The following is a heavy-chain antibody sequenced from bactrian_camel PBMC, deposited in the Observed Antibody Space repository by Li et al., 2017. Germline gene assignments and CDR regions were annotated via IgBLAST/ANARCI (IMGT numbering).Heavy chain of an antibody. V-gene: IGHV3S10*01. Sequence: DVQLVESGGGLVQPGGSLRLSCAASGFTFSNYAMTWVRQAPGKGLEWVAGISSDGSTSYSASVKGRFTISQDNAKNTVYLQMNSLTSEDTAMYYCAASALSYCSDVYRRWYNPRSYAYWGQGTQVTVS. CDR2: ISSDGST. J-gene: IGHJ4*01. D-gene: IGHD6*01. CDR1: GFTFSNYA. CDR3: AASALSYCSDVYRRWYNPRSYAY.